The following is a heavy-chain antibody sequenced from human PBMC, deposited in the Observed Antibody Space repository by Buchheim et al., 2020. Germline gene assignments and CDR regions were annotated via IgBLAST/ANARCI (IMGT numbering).Heavy chain of an antibody. CDR2: IYHSGST. CDR1: GGSIRSSNW. V-gene: IGHV4-4*02. Sequence: QVQLQESGPGLAKPSGTLSLICAVSGGSIRSSNWWSWVRQPPGKGLEWIGKIYHSGSTNYNPSLKSRVTISVDRSKNQFSLKLSSVTAADTAVYYCAREIVERKSWSDYYYYMDVWGKGTT. D-gene: IGHD1-26*01. CDR3: AREIVERKSWSDYYYYMDV. J-gene: IGHJ6*03.